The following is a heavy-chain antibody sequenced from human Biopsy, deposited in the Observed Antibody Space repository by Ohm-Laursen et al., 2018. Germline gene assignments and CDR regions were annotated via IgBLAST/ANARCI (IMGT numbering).Heavy chain of an antibody. J-gene: IGHJ5*02. CDR1: GFSLRTSGIR. Sequence: TQTLTLTCTFSGFSLRTSGIRMSWVRQPPGKALEWLARIGWDDDEFYSTSLKARLTVSKGTSKNQVVLTMTNMDPVDTATYYCAHSGNSGYYFRNWFDPWGQGTLVTVSS. V-gene: IGHV2-70*04. D-gene: IGHD3-22*01. CDR2: IGWDDDE. CDR3: AHSGNSGYYFRNWFDP.